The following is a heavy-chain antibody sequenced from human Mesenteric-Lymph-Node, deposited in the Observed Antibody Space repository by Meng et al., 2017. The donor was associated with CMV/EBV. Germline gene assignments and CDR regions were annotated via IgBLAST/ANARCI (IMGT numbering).Heavy chain of an antibody. CDR3: ARDPSPDGMDV. CDR2: ISASGIYI. CDR1: GFTFSSYS. V-gene: IGHV3-21*01. J-gene: IGHJ6*02. D-gene: IGHD1-14*01. Sequence: GESLKISCAASGFTFSSYSMNWVRQAPGKGLEWVSSISASGIYIYYADSVKGRFTISRDRAKNSLYLQMNSLRAEDTAVYYCARDPSPDGMDVWGQGTTVTVSS.